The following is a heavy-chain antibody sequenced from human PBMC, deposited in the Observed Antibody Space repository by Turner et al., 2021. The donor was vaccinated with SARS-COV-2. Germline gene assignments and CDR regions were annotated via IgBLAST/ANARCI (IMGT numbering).Heavy chain of an antibody. CDR2: IWYDGRNK. D-gene: IGHD2-2*01. Sequence: QVQLVESGGGVVQPGRSLRLSCAASGFTFSTYVMHWVRQAPGKGLEWVAVIWYDGRNKYYADSVKGRFTISRDNSKNTLYLQMNSLRAEDTAVYYCAREFIVVVPTRGWEEPRNYYYGMDVWGQGTTVTVSS. V-gene: IGHV3-33*01. CDR3: AREFIVVVPTRGWEEPRNYYYGMDV. J-gene: IGHJ6*02. CDR1: GFTFSTYV.